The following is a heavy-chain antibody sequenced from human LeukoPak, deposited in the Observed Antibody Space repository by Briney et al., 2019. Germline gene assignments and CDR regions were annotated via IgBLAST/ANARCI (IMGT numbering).Heavy chain of an antibody. D-gene: IGHD3-22*01. V-gene: IGHV3-21*04. J-gene: IGHJ4*02. CDR3: AKDPGYYFDSSAYFDY. CDR2: IISYSSYI. Sequence: GGSLRLSCAASGFSFSSSTMHWVRQAPGKGLEWVSSIISYSSYIYYADSVKGRFTISRDNAKNSLYLQMNSLRAEDTALYYCAKDPGYYFDSSAYFDYWGQGTLVTVSS. CDR1: GFSFSSST.